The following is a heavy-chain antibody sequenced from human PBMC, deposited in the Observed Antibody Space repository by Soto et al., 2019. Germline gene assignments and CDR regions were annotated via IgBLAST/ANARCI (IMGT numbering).Heavy chain of an antibody. J-gene: IGHJ5*02. CDR1: GYIFTDYT. CDR3: AREGLVRGVLRGIRFDP. CDR2: INAGNGDT. V-gene: IGHV1-3*01. Sequence: QVQLVQSGAEVKKSGASVKVSCEASGYIFTDYTIHWVRQAPGQRLELMGWINAGNGDTKYSHQFQGRVTFSRDTSASTVYVELSSLRSEDTAVYYCAREGLVRGVLRGIRFDPWGQGTLVTVSS. D-gene: IGHD3-10*01.